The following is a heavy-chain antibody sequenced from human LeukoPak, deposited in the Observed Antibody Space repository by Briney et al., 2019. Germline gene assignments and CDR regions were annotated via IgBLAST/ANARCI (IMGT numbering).Heavy chain of an antibody. V-gene: IGHV1-69*04. Sequence: SVKVSCKASGGTFSSYAISWVRQAPGQGLEWMGRLIPILGIANYAQKFQGRVTITADKSTSTAYMELSSLRSEDTAVYYCARPLAYCGGDCYSDYYYYGMDVWGQGTTVTVSS. D-gene: IGHD2-21*02. J-gene: IGHJ6*02. CDR1: GGTFSSYA. CDR2: LIPILGIA. CDR3: ARPLAYCGGDCYSDYYYYGMDV.